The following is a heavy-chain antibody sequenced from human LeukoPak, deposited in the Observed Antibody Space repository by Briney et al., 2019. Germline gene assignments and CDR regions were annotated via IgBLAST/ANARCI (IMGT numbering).Heavy chain of an antibody. V-gene: IGHV4-59*12. Sequence: SETLSLTCTVSGGSISSYYWSWIRQPPGKGLEWIGYIYYSGSTNYNPSLKSRVTMSVDTSKNQFSLKLSSVTAADTAVYYCARRKGSYFDYWGQGTLVTVSS. CDR2: IYYSGST. CDR3: ARRKGSYFDY. J-gene: IGHJ4*02. CDR1: GGSISSYY.